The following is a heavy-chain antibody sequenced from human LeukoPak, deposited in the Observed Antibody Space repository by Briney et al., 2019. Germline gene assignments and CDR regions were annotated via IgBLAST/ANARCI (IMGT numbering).Heavy chain of an antibody. V-gene: IGHV1-69*05. CDR1: GGTFSSYA. Sequence: SVKVSCKASGGTFSSYAISWVRQAPGQGLEWMGRIIPIFGTANYAQKFQGRVTMTTDESTSTAYMELSSLSSAATAVYYCGSTAAGTITYWGQGTLVTVSS. J-gene: IGHJ4*02. CDR3: GSTAAGTITY. D-gene: IGHD6-13*01. CDR2: IIPIFGTA.